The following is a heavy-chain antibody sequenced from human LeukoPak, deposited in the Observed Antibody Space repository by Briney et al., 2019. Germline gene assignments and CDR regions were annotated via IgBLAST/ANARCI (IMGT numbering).Heavy chain of an antibody. Sequence: ASVKVSCKASGYTFTGYYMHWVRQAPGRGLEWMGWINPNSGGTNYAQKFQGRVTMTRDTSISTAYMELSRLRSDDTAVYYCATYYYGSGSYYRTFDYWGQGTLVTVSS. CDR1: GYTFTGYY. CDR2: INPNSGGT. CDR3: ATYYYGSGSYYRTFDY. V-gene: IGHV1-2*02. J-gene: IGHJ4*02. D-gene: IGHD3-10*01.